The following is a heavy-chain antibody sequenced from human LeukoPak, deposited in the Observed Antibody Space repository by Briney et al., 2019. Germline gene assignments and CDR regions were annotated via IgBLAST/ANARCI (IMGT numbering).Heavy chain of an antibody. D-gene: IGHD3-22*01. V-gene: IGHV4-59*01. CDR1: GFTLSSYA. Sequence: GSLRLSCAASGFTLSSYAMTWVRQAPGKGLEWIGYIYDSGKTNYNPSRKSGVTISVDTSQNQVYLKMSDVTAADTAVYYCARVPYYYDSSGFSSSLYNWFDPWGLGTLVTVSS. J-gene: IGHJ5*02. CDR2: IYDSGKT. CDR3: ARVPYYYDSSGFSSSLYNWFDP.